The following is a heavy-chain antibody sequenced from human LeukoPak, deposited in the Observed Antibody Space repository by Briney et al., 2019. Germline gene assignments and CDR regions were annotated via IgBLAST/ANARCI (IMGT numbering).Heavy chain of an antibody. J-gene: IGHJ4*02. Sequence: GGSLRLSCAVSGFIVSSDYMNWVRQAPGKGLEWVSYISSSSSTIYYADSVKGRFTISSDNAKNSLYLQMNSLRDEDTAVYYCARARASGRSGFDYWGQGTLVTVSS. V-gene: IGHV3-48*02. CDR3: ARARASGRSGFDY. CDR2: ISSSSSTI. CDR1: GFIVSSDY. D-gene: IGHD2-15*01.